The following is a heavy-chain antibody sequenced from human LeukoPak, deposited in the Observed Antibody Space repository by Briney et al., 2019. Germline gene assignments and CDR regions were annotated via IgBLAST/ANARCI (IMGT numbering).Heavy chain of an antibody. CDR1: GYTFTDFY. V-gene: IGHV1-2*02. J-gene: IGHJ6*03. D-gene: IGHD3-10*01. Sequence: EASVKVFCKASGYTFTDFYMLWVRQAPGQGLEWLGWINPNSGGTDYAQKFQGRVTMTRDTSTSTAYLELSRLRSDDTAVYHCARGHGSYYYYMDVWGKGTTVTVSS. CDR2: INPNSGGT. CDR3: ARGHGSYYYYMDV.